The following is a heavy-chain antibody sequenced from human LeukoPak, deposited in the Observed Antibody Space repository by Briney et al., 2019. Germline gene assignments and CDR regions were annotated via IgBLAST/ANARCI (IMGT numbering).Heavy chain of an antibody. D-gene: IGHD2-15*01. Sequence: ASMKVSCKTSGYTFTAYYMHWVRQAPGQGLEWVGRINPDSGGAKYAQKFQGSVTLTWDTSISTAYMELSRLRSDDTAVYYCARPQSPQMNCSGGSCYSGYYYYYGMDVWGQGTTVTVSS. J-gene: IGHJ6*02. V-gene: IGHV1-2*06. CDR1: GYTFTAYY. CDR3: ARPQSPQMNCSGGSCYSGYYYYYGMDV. CDR2: INPDSGGA.